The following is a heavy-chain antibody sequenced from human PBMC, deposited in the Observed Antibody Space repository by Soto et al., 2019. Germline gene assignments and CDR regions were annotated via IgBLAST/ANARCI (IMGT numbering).Heavy chain of an antibody. CDR3: ASSYVPAAIGGGYYYGMDV. J-gene: IGHJ6*02. Sequence: QVQLVQSGAEVKKPGSSVKVSCKASGGTFSSYAISWVRQAPGQGLEWMGGIIPIFGTANYAQKFQGRVTLTADESTSTAYMELSSLRSEDTAVYYCASSYVPAAIGGGYYYGMDVWGQGTTVTVSS. CDR1: GGTFSSYA. D-gene: IGHD2-2*01. CDR2: IIPIFGTA. V-gene: IGHV1-69*12.